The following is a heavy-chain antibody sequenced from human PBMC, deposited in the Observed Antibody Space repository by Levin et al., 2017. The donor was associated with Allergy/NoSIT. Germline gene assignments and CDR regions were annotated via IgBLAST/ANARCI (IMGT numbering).Heavy chain of an antibody. CDR1: GNSVSSTSAA. Sequence: SQTLSLTCAISGNSVSSTSAAWRWIRQSPSRGLEWLGRTYYRSKWYNDYAVSVKSRITINPDTSKNQFSLQLNSVTPEDTAVYYCASGGDYFWAFDIWGQGTMVTVSS. V-gene: IGHV6-1*01. J-gene: IGHJ3*02. CDR3: ASGGDYFWAFDI. D-gene: IGHD2/OR15-2a*01. CDR2: TYYRSKWYN.